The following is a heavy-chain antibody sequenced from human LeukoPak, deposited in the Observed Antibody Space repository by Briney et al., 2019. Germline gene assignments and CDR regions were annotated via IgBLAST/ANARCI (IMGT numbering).Heavy chain of an antibody. CDR2: IYYSGST. J-gene: IGHJ4*02. D-gene: IGHD5-18*01. V-gene: IGHV4-39*01. CDR1: GGSISSSSYY. CDR3: ARGFVDTAMVRYFDY. Sequence: SETLSLTCTVSGGSISSSSYYWGWIRQPPGKGLEWIGSIYYSGSTYYNPSLKSRVTISVDTSKNQFSLKLSSVTAADTAVYYCARGFVDTAMVRYFDYWGQGTLVTVSS.